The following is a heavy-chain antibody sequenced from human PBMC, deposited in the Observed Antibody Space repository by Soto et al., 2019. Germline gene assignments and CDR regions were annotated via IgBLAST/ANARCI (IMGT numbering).Heavy chain of an antibody. CDR1: GFTFSSYA. Sequence: QVQLVESGGGVVQPGRSLRLSCAASGFTFSSYAMHWVRQAPGKGLEWVAVISYDGSNKYYADSVKGRFTISRDNSKNTRYLQMNSLRAEDTAVYYCARYKIGGLDYWGQGTLVTVSS. D-gene: IGHD2-15*01. CDR3: ARYKIGGLDY. CDR2: ISYDGSNK. J-gene: IGHJ4*02. V-gene: IGHV3-30-3*01.